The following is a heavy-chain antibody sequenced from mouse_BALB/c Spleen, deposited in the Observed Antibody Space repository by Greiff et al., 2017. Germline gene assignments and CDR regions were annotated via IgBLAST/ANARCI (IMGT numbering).Heavy chain of an antibody. CDR3: ARGSTMITRGYFDY. J-gene: IGHJ2*01. CDR2: INPYNDGT. Sequence: EVQLQQSGPELVKPGASVKMSCKASGYTFTSYVMHWVKQKPGQGLEWIGYINPYNDGTKYNEKFKGKATLTSDKSSSTAYMELSSLTSEDSAVYYCARGSTMITRGYFDYWGQGTTLTVSS. V-gene: IGHV1-14*01. CDR1: GYTFTSYV. D-gene: IGHD2-4*01.